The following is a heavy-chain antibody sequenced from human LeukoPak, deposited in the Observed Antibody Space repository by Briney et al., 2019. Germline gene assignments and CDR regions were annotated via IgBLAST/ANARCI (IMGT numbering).Heavy chain of an antibody. Sequence: SETLSLTCTVSGGSISSSSYYWGWLRQPPGKGLEWIGSIYYSGSTYYNPSLKSRVTISVDTSKNQFSLELSSVTAADTAVYYCARRVVRGVIGLYYFDYWGQGTLVTVFS. V-gene: IGHV4-39*01. D-gene: IGHD3-10*01. CDR3: ARRVVRGVIGLYYFDY. J-gene: IGHJ4*02. CDR1: GGSISSSSYY. CDR2: IYYSGST.